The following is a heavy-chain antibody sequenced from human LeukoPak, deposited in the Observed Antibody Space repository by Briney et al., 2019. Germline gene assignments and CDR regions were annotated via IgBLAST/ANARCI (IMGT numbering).Heavy chain of an antibody. V-gene: IGHV1-46*01. D-gene: IGHD3-16*01. J-gene: IGHJ4*02. CDR1: GYTFTSYY. CDR3: ARGYAPGASDY. Sequence: GASVKVSCKASGYTFTSYYMHWVRQAPGQGLEWVGILNPSVGSTTYAQKFQGRVTSTRDTSTSTVYMDLSSLRSEDTAVYYCARGYAPGASDYWGQGTLVTVSS. CDR2: LNPSVGST.